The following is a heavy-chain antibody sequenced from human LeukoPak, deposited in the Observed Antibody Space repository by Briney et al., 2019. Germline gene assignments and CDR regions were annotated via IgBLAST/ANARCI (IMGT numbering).Heavy chain of an antibody. V-gene: IGHV4-34*01. CDR3: AQAKAARSPISWSGSYRAHYDY. CDR2: INHSGST. J-gene: IGHJ4*02. CDR1: GGSFSGYY. Sequence: PSETLSLTCAVYGGSFSGYYWRWIRQPPGKGLEWIGEINHSGSTNYNPSLKSRVTISVDTSKNQFSLKLSSVTAADTAVYYCAQAKAARSPISWSGSYRAHYDYWGQGTLVTVSS. D-gene: IGHD3-10*01.